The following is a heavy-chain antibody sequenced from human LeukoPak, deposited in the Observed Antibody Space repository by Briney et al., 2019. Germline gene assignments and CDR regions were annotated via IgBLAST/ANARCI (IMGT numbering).Heavy chain of an antibody. Sequence: GGSLRLSCAASGFTFGSYSMNWVRQAPGKGLEWVSSISSSSSYIYYADSVKGRFTISRDNAKNSLYLQMNSLRAEDTAVYYCARLPPYSSSWYGDAFDIWGQGTMVTVSS. CDR1: GFTFGSYS. V-gene: IGHV3-21*01. CDR2: ISSSSSYI. D-gene: IGHD6-13*01. CDR3: ARLPPYSSSWYGDAFDI. J-gene: IGHJ3*02.